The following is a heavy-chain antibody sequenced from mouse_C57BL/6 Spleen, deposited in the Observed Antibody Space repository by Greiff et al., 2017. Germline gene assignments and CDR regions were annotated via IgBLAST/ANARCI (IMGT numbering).Heavy chain of an antibody. CDR3: ARRTGYDYFDY. CDR1: GFTFSDYG. Sequence: EVQLQQSGGGLVKPGGSLKLSCAASGFTFSDYGMHWVRQAPEKGLEWVAYISSGSSTIYYADTVKGRFTISRDNAKNTLFLQMTSLRSEDTAMYYCARRTGYDYFDYWGQGTTLTVSA. J-gene: IGHJ2*01. D-gene: IGHD3-2*02. CDR2: ISSGSSTI. V-gene: IGHV5-17*01.